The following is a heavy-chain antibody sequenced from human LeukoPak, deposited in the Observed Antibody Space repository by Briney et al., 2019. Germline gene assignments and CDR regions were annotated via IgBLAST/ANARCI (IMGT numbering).Heavy chain of an antibody. CDR2: IGSSSSHI. CDR3: ARGRAGTYSPFDS. CDR1: GFTFSAYN. V-gene: IGHV3-21*01. Sequence: GGSLRLSCAGSGFTFSAYNMNSVRQAPGKGLEWVSLIGSSSSHIFNADSVKDRFTISRDNAKNSLYLQMNSLRAEDTAVYYCARGRAGTYSPFDSWGQGTLVTVSS. D-gene: IGHD1-26*01. J-gene: IGHJ4*02.